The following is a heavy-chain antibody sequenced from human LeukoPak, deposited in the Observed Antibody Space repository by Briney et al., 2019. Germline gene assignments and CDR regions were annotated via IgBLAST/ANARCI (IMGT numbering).Heavy chain of an antibody. V-gene: IGHV3-21*01. CDR3: ARVVLDYYGSGSYYAYYYYGMDV. CDR1: GFTFSSYS. J-gene: IGHJ6*02. CDR2: ISSVSSYI. Sequence: GGSLRLSCAASGFTFSSYSMNWVRQAPGKGLEWVSSISSVSSYIYYADSVKGRFTISRDNAKNSLYLQMNSLRAEDTAVYYCARVVLDYYGSGSYYAYYYYGMDVWGQGTTVTVSS. D-gene: IGHD3-10*01.